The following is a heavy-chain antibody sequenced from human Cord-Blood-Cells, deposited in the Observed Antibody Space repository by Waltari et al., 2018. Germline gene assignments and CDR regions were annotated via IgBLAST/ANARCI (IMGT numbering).Heavy chain of an antibody. CDR3: ARSSVLGELLWGVYYFDY. Sequence: QVQLQQWGAGLLKPSETLSLTCAVYGGSFSGYYWSWIRQPPGKGLEWIGEINHSGRTNYNPSLKSRVTISVDTSKNQFSLKLSSVTAADTAVYYCARSSVLGELLWGVYYFDYWGQGTLVTVSS. CDR1: GGSFSGYY. CDR2: INHSGRT. D-gene: IGHD1-26*01. V-gene: IGHV4-34*01. J-gene: IGHJ4*02.